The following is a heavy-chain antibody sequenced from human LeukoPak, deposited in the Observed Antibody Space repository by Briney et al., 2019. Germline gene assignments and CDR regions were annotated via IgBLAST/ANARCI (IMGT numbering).Heavy chain of an antibody. V-gene: IGHV3-21*01. CDR2: ISSTSTYI. Sequence: GGSLRLSCSASGFTFSSYSMNWVRQAPGTGLEWVSSISSTSTYITYADSVKGRFTISRDNAYNSMYLQMDSLRAEDTAVYYCARDPPSRGTRYFDYWGQGTLVTVSS. J-gene: IGHJ4*02. D-gene: IGHD3-16*01. CDR1: GFTFSSYS. CDR3: ARDPPSRGTRYFDY.